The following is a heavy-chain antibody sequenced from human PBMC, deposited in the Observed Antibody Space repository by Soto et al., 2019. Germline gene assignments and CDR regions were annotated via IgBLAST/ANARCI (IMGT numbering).Heavy chain of an antibody. Sequence: SVKVSCKASGGTFSSYAISWVRQAPGQGLEWMGGIIPIFGTANYAQKFQGRVTITADESTSTAYMELSSLRSEDTAVYYCARVVGATTFDYYYYGMDVWGQGTTVTVSS. V-gene: IGHV1-69*13. CDR1: GGTFSSYA. CDR3: ARVVGATTFDYYYYGMDV. D-gene: IGHD1-26*01. CDR2: IIPIFGTA. J-gene: IGHJ6*02.